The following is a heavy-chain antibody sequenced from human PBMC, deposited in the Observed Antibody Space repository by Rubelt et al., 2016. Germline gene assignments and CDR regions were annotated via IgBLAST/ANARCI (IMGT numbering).Heavy chain of an antibody. V-gene: IGHV3-7*01. CDR1: GFTISTNY. D-gene: IGHD2-15*01. CDR2: IKEDGTEK. J-gene: IGHJ4*02. CDR3: VRDALRGGDFDY. Sequence: VQLVESGGGLIQPGGSLRLSCAASGFTISTNYMSWVRQAPGKGHEWVANIKEDGTEKYCLNSVKGRFTISRDNAKNSLFLQMSSLRAEDTAVYYCVRDALRGGDFDYWGQGTLVTVSS.